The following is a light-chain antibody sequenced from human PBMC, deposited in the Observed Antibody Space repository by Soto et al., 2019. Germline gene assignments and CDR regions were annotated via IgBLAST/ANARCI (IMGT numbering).Light chain of an antibody. CDR3: HQRQSWPRT. CDR2: RAS. CDR1: QSVSSTY. Sequence: ETVFTQSPGTLSLSPGERAILSCRASQSVSSTYLAWYQRKPGQAPRLLIYRASSRATGIPDRFSGSGSGTDFTLTISRLEPEDFALYYCHQRQSWPRTFGQGTK. V-gene: IGKV3-20*01. J-gene: IGKJ1*01.